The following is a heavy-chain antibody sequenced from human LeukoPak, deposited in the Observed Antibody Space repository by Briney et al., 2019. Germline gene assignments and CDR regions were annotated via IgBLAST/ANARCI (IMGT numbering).Heavy chain of an antibody. Sequence: PSETLSLTCTVSGGSISSSSDYCGWIRQPPGKVLEWIGNIYYSGTTYDNPSLKSRVTISVHTSKNQSSLKLSSVTAADTAVYYCARCGYLLAYYYYYYMDVWGKGTTVTVSS. V-gene: IGHV4-39*01. CDR1: GGSISSSSDY. D-gene: IGHD5-18*01. J-gene: IGHJ6*03. CDR2: IYYSGTT. CDR3: ARCGYLLAYYYYYYMDV.